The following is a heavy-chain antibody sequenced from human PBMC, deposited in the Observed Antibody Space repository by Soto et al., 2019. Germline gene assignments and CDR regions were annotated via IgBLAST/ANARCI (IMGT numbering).Heavy chain of an antibody. CDR3: AKSPSVVLVPSSLGGNNWFDP. D-gene: IGHD3-10*01. V-gene: IGHV3-48*02. Sequence: PGGSLRLSCAVSGFTFSSFGMNWVRQAPGKGLEWISFIDSSGTTRHYADSVKGRFTISRDNVQNSLFLQMNSLRDEDTAVYFCAKSPSVVLVPSSLGGNNWFDPWGQGTPVTVSS. CDR1: GFTFSSFG. J-gene: IGHJ5*02. CDR2: IDSSGTTR.